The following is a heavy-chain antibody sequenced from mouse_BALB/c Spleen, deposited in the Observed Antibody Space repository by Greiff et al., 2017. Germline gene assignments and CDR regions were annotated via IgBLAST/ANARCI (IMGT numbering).Heavy chain of an antibody. Sequence: EVQRVESGGGLVKPGGSLKLSCAASGFTFSSYAMSWVRQTPEKRLEWVASISSGGSTYYPDSVKGRFTISRDNARNILYLQMSSLRSEDTAMYYCARDRSAWFAYWGQGTLVTVSA. CDR2: ISSGGST. V-gene: IGHV5-6-5*01. J-gene: IGHJ3*01. CDR3: ARDRSAWFAY. D-gene: IGHD2-14*01. CDR1: GFTFSSYA.